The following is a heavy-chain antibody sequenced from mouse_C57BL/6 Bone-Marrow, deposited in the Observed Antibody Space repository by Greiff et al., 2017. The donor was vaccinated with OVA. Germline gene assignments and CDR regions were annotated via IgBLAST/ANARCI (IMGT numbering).Heavy chain of an antibody. CDR2: IYPGNSDT. J-gene: IGHJ2*01. D-gene: IGHD3-2*02. CDR3: TRLDSSGYGSHYYFDY. Sequence: EVQLQQSGTVLARPGASVKMSCKTSGYTFTSYWMHWVKQRPGQGLEWIGAIYPGNSDTSYNQKFKGKAKLTAVTSASTAYMELSSLTNEDSAVYYCTRLDSSGYGSHYYFDYWGQGTTLTVSS. CDR1: GYTFTSYW. V-gene: IGHV1-5*01.